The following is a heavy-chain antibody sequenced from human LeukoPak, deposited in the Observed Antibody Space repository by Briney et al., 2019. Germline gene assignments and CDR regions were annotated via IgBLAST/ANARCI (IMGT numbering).Heavy chain of an antibody. CDR2: INWNGGST. J-gene: IGHJ3*02. V-gene: IGHV3-20*01. Sequence: GGSLRLSCAASGFTFDDYGMSWVRQAPRKGLEWVSGINWNGGSTGYADSVKGRFTISRDNAKNSLYLQMNSLRAEDTALYHCARFQGAATTGAFDIWGQGTMVTVSS. CDR3: ARFQGAATTGAFDI. D-gene: IGHD1-26*01. CDR1: GFTFDDYG.